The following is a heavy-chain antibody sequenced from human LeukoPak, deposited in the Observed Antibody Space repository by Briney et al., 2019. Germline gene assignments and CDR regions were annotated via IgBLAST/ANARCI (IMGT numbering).Heavy chain of an antibody. D-gene: IGHD6-19*01. CDR3: CGSGWFAGPFGY. CDR2: INHSGST. Sequence: SGTLSLTCAVYGASFSDYYWTWIRQPPGKGLEWIGEINHSGSTNYNPSLKSRVTISVDRSKNQFSLKLSSVTAADTAVYYCCGSGWFAGPFGYWGQGALVTVSS. J-gene: IGHJ4*02. CDR1: GASFSDYY. V-gene: IGHV4-34*03.